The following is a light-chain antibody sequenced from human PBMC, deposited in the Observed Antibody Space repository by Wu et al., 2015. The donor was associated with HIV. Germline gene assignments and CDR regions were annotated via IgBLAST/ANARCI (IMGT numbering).Light chain of an antibody. CDR1: ESVNSNY. CDR3: QQDGLT. CDR2: GAS. Sequence: EIVLTQSPGTLSLSPGERATLSCRASESVNSNYLAWYQQKPGQAPRLLIYGASTRAIGIPDRFSGSGSGTDFTLIITGLEAEDFAVYYCQQDGLTFGAGTKVEIK. V-gene: IGKV3-20*01. J-gene: IGKJ4*01.